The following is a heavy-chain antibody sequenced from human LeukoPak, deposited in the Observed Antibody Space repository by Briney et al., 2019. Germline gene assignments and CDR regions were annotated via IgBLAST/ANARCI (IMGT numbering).Heavy chain of an antibody. CDR2: IWYDGSNK. CDR3: ARQRRSSGRNLQAFDI. V-gene: IGHV3-33*01. Sequence: GGSLRLSCAASGFTFSSYGMHWVRQAPGKGLEWVAVIWYDGSNKYYADSVKGRFTISRDNSKNALYLQMYSLRAEDTAVYYCARQRRSSGRNLQAFDIWGQGTMVTVSS. D-gene: IGHD6-19*01. J-gene: IGHJ3*02. CDR1: GFTFSSYG.